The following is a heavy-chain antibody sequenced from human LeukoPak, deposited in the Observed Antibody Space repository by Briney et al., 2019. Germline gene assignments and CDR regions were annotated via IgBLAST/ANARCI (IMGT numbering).Heavy chain of an antibody. J-gene: IGHJ4*02. CDR1: GFTFSSYA. CDR2: IGGSGGST. D-gene: IGHD1-26*01. V-gene: IGHV3-23*01. CDR3: AKGGGSSESDY. Sequence: SGGSLRLSCAASGFTFSSYAMSWVRQAPGKGLEWVSAIGGSGGSTYYADSVKGRFTFSRDNSKNTLYLQINSLRAEDTAVYYCAKGGGSSESDYWGQGTLATVSS.